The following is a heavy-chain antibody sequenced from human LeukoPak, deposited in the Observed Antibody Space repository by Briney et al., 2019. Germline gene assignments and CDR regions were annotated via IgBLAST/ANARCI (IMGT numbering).Heavy chain of an antibody. V-gene: IGHV4-59*01. D-gene: IGHD5-12*01. CDR2: IFYNGNT. J-gene: IGHJ4*02. Sequence: SETLSLTCTVSGGSISPYYWSWIRLPPGKGLEWVGYIFYNGNTNYNPSLKSRVTISLDASKKQFSLRLSSVTAADTAVYYCASAGYSGYGECWYWGQGTLVTVSS. CDR3: ASAGYSGYGECWY. CDR1: GGSISPYY.